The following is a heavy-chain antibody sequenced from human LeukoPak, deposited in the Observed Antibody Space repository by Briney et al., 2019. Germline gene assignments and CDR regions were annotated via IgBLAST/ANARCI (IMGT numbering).Heavy chain of an antibody. CDR1: GITFGSYW. J-gene: IGHJ4*02. CDR2: IKPDGREK. V-gene: IGHV3-7*05. Sequence: GGSLRLSCAASGITFGSYWMTWVRQAPGKGLECVANIKPDGREKHYVDSVEGRFTISRDNAKNSLFLEMNSLRAEDTAVYYCARGRMAVAGSYEYWGQGTLVTVSS. CDR3: ARGRMAVAGSYEY. D-gene: IGHD6-19*01.